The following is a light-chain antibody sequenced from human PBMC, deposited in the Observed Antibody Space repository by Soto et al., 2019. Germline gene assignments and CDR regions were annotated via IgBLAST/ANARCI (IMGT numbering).Light chain of an antibody. J-gene: IGLJ3*02. CDR3: CSYGGRYTV. CDR2: DVN. CDR1: SSDVGGYNY. V-gene: IGLV2-11*01. Sequence: QSALTQPRSVSGSPGQSVTISCTGTSSDVGGYNYVSWYQQHPGKAPKLMIYDVNKRPSGVPDRFSGSKSGNTASLTISGLQAEDEADYYCCSYGGRYTVFGGGTKVTVL.